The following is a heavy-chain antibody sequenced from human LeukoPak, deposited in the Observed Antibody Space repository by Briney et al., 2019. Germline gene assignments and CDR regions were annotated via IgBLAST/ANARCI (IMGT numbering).Heavy chain of an antibody. CDR2: VWSDGSNK. V-gene: IGHV3-30*02. CDR1: GFTFSTYG. J-gene: IGHJ6*03. Sequence: GGSLRLSCAASGFTFSTYGMHWVRQAPGKGLEWVSFVWSDGSNKYYTDSVKGRFTISRDNSKNTLYLQMNSMRGEDTAVYYCAKKTADYYYMDVWGKGTTVTVSS. CDR3: AKKTADYYYMDV.